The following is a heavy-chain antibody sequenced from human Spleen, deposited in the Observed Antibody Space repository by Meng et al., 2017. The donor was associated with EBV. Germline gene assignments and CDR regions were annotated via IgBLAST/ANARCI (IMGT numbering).Heavy chain of an antibody. CDR1: GGSFNSYY. V-gene: IGHV4-34*01. CDR3: SRSLGAAGPDY. D-gene: IGHD6-13*01. CDR2: INPRGSD. Sequence: QGQAQPWGAGLFKPSETLSTACGVGGGSFNSYYSALSRQPPRKGLEWIGEINPRGSDHYKPFLKSRLTISVDTSKKQFSLKLSSVTAADTAVYYCSRSLGAAGPDYWGQGTLVTVSS. J-gene: IGHJ4*02.